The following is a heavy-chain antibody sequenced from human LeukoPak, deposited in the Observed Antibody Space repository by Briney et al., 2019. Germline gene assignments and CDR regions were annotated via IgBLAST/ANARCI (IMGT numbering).Heavy chain of an antibody. J-gene: IGHJ4*02. CDR3: ARDHYTVVTPSVPYFDY. V-gene: IGHV3-23*01. CDR2: ISHNAGST. CDR1: GFTFSTYA. D-gene: IGHD4-23*01. Sequence: GGSLRLSCAASGFTFSTYAMSWVRQAPGKGLEWVSSISHNAGSTFYADSVKGRFTISRDNAKNSLYLQMNSLRAEDTAVYYCARDHYTVVTPSVPYFDYWGQGTLVTVPS.